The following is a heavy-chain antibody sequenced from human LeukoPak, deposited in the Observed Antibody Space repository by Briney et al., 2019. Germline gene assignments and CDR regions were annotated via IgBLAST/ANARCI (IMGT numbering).Heavy chain of an antibody. J-gene: IGHJ4*02. V-gene: IGHV3-21*03. D-gene: IGHD3-16*01. CDR3: ARLGGIGGC. CDR2: ISSSSYI. CDR1: GFTFSSYT. Sequence: PGGSLRLSCAPSGFTFSSYTMNWVRQAPGKGLEWVSSISSSSYIYYADSVKGRFTISRDNAKNSLYLQMNSLRAEDTAVYYCARLGGIGGCWGQGTLVTVSS.